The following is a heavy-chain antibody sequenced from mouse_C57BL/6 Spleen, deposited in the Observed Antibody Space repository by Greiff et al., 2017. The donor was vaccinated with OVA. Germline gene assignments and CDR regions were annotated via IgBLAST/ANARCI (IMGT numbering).Heavy chain of an antibody. V-gene: IGHV5-9-1*02. Sequence: EVQVVESGEGLVKPGGSLKLSCAASGFTFSSYAMSWVRQTPEKRLEWVAYISSGGDYIYYADTVKGRFTISRDNARNTLYLQMSSLKSEDTAMYYCTREIYYGNYGYFDYWGQGTTLTVSS. J-gene: IGHJ2*01. CDR2: ISSGGDYI. CDR1: GFTFSSYA. D-gene: IGHD2-1*01. CDR3: TREIYYGNYGYFDY.